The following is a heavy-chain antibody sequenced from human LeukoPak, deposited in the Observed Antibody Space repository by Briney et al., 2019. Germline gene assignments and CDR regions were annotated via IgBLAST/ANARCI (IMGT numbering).Heavy chain of an antibody. CDR1: GGSISSSSYY. Sequence: SETLSLTCTVSGGSISSSSYYWGWIRQPPGKGLEWIGSIYYSGSTYYNPSLKSRVTISVDTSKNQFSLKLSSVTAADTAVYYCARRWRIVGATPFDYWGQGTLVTVSS. J-gene: IGHJ4*02. CDR2: IYYSGST. D-gene: IGHD1-26*01. V-gene: IGHV4-39*07. CDR3: ARRWRIVGATPFDY.